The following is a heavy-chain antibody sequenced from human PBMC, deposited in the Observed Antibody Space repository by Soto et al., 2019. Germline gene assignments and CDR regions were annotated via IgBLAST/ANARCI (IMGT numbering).Heavy chain of an antibody. J-gene: IGHJ6*02. V-gene: IGHV4-30-4*01. Sequence: SETLSLTCTVSGGSISSGDYYWRWIRQPPGKGLEWIGYIYYSGSTYYNPSLKSRVTISVDTSKNQFSLKLSSVTAADTAVYYCARAGYCSGGSCSGMDVWGQGTTVTVYS. CDR1: GGSISSGDYY. CDR3: ARAGYCSGGSCSGMDV. D-gene: IGHD2-15*01. CDR2: IYYSGST.